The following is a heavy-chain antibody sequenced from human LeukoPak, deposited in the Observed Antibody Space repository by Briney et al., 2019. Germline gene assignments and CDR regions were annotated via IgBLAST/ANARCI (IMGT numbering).Heavy chain of an antibody. CDR1: GFTFSSYS. Sequence: EGSLRLSCAASGFTFSSYSMNWVRQAPGKGLEWVSSISSSSSYIYYADSVKGRFTISRDNAKNSLYLQMYSLRAEDTAVYYCARGIDEWLYLNYWGQGALVTVSS. CDR3: ARGIDEWLYLNY. D-gene: IGHD3-3*01. J-gene: IGHJ4*02. CDR2: ISSSSSYI. V-gene: IGHV3-21*04.